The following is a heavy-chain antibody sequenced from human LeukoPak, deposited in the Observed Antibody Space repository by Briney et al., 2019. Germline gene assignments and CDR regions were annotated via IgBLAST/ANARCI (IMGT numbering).Heavy chain of an antibody. J-gene: IGHJ6*03. CDR1: GFTFSSYA. CDR2: ISGSGGST. V-gene: IGHV3-23*01. CDR3: ARDYDGETNYYYMDV. D-gene: IGHD4-17*01. Sequence: GGSLRLSCAASGFTFSSYAMSWVRQAPGKGLEWVSAISGSGGSTYYADSVKGRFTISRDNSKNTLYLQMNSLRAEDTAVYYCARDYDGETNYYYMDVWGKGTTVTVSS.